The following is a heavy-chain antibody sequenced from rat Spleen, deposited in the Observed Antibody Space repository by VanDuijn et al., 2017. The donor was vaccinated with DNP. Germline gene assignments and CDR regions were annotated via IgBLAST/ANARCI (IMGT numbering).Heavy chain of an antibody. J-gene: IGHJ2*01. CDR2: IIYDGSST. CDR3: AREDYGYTYFDY. CDR1: GFTFSDYA. D-gene: IGHD1-4*01. Sequence: EVQLVESGGDLVQPGNSLKLSCAASGFTFSDYAMAWVRQSPKKGLEWVATIIYDGSSTYYRDSVKGRFTISRDNAKSSLYLQMNSLQTEDIATYYCAREDYGYTYFDYWGQGVMVTVSS. V-gene: IGHV5-7*01.